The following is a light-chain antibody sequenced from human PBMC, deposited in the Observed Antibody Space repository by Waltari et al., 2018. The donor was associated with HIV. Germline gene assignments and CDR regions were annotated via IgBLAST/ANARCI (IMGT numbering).Light chain of an antibody. V-gene: IGLV2-11*01. J-gene: IGLJ1*01. CDR2: DVS. CDR1: GIDVGGHNS. Sequence: QSALTQPRSVSGSPGQSVTISCTGTGIDVGGHNSVSWYQQSPDKAPKIMIYDVSKRPSGVPDRFSGSKSGNTASLTISGLQSEDEANHFCCSYAGSYTYVFGTGTEVTVL. CDR3: CSYAGSYTYV.